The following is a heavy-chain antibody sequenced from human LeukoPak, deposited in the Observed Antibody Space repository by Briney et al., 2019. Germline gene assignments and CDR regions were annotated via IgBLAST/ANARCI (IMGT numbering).Heavy chain of an antibody. CDR2: ISYDGSNE. Sequence: GGSLRLSCAASGFTFSGYAMHWVRQAPGKGLEWVAVISYDGSNEYYADSVKGRFTISRDNSKNTLYLQMHSLSVEDTAVYYCARVGYYASGPFSYFDYWGQGTLVTVSS. V-gene: IGHV3-30-3*01. CDR1: GFTFSGYA. D-gene: IGHD3-10*01. CDR3: ARVGYYASGPFSYFDY. J-gene: IGHJ4*02.